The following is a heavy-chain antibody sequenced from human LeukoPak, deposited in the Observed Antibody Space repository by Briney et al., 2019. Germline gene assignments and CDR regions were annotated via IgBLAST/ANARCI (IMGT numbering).Heavy chain of an antibody. CDR1: GFTFGSYS. J-gene: IGHJ3*02. Sequence: GGSLRLSCAASGFTFGSYSMNWVRQAPGKGLEWVSSISSSSSYIYYADSVKGRFTISRDNAKNSLYLQMNSLRAEDTAVYYCARVFPPDSSGYYLLHAFDIWAKGQWSPSLQ. V-gene: IGHV3-21*01. CDR2: ISSSSSYI. D-gene: IGHD3-22*01. CDR3: ARVFPPDSSGYYLLHAFDI.